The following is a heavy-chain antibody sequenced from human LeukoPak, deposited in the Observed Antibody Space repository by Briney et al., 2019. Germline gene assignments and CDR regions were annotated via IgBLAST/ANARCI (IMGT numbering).Heavy chain of an antibody. CDR2: MNPNSGNT. CDR3: ARGGGSGVHYYYYMDV. CDR1: GYTFTSYD. D-gene: IGHD3-10*01. Sequence: GASVKVSCKASGYTFTSYDINWVRQATGQGLEWMGWMNPNSGNTGYAQKFQGRVTMTRNTSISTACMELSSLRSEDTAVYYCARGGGSGVHYYYYMDVWGKGTTVTISS. J-gene: IGHJ6*03. V-gene: IGHV1-8*01.